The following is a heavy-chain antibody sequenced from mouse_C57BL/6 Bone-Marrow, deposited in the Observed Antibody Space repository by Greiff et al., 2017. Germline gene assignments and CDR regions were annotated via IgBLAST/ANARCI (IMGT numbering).Heavy chain of an antibody. CDR2: IDPEAGDT. V-gene: IGHV14-1*01. J-gene: IGHJ3*01. D-gene: IGHD2-5*01. Sequence: VQLQASGAELVRPGASVKLSCTASGFNINDYYMHWVKQRPEQGLEWIGRIDPEAGDTEYAPQFQGQATMTADPSSNTAYLQLSSLTSEYTAVYYCTTYYSILGFAYWGQGTLVTVSA. CDR3: TTYYSILGFAY. CDR1: GFNINDYY.